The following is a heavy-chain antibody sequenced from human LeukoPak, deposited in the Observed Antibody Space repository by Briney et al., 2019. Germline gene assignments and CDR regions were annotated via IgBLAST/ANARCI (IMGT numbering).Heavy chain of an antibody. J-gene: IGHJ4*02. Sequence: PSETLSLTCTVSGGSISNYCWSWIRQSAGKGLEWIGRIYITGSTNYNPSLKSRVSMSLDTSKNQLSLKLSSVTAADTAVSYCARVHYYDNSGYWFFDYWGQGTLVTVSS. CDR2: IYITGST. V-gene: IGHV4-4*07. CDR3: ARVHYYDNSGYWFFDY. CDR1: GGSISNYC. D-gene: IGHD3-22*01.